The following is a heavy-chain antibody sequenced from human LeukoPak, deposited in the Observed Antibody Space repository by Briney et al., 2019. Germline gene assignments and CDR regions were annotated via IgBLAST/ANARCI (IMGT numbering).Heavy chain of an antibody. CDR1: GGSISSYY. V-gene: IGHV4-34*01. D-gene: IGHD2-15*01. CDR2: INHSGST. J-gene: IGHJ5*02. Sequence: SETLSLTCTVSGGSISSYYWSWIRQPPGKGLEWIGEINHSGSTNYNPSLKSRVTISVDTSKNQFSLKLSSVTAADTAVYYCARGLGHLRDIVVVVAATRTFDPWGQGTLVTVSS. CDR3: ARGLGHLRDIVVVVAATRTFDP.